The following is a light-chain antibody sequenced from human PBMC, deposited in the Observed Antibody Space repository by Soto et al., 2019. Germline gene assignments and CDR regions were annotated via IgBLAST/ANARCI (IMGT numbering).Light chain of an antibody. CDR1: IFNIGSNS. Sequence: QSVLTQPPSVSAAPGQNVTISCSGSIFNIGSNSVSWYRHLPGTAPKLLIYDINQRPSGIPDRFSGSKSGTSATLGITGLQTGDEADYYCGTWDSSLSSVVFGGGTQVTVL. V-gene: IGLV1-51*01. J-gene: IGLJ2*01. CDR2: DIN. CDR3: GTWDSSLSSVV.